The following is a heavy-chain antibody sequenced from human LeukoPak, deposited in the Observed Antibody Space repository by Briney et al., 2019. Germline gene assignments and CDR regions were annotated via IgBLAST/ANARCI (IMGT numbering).Heavy chain of an antibody. CDR2: IYYSAST. D-gene: IGHD3-9*01. J-gene: IGHJ6*04. CDR3: ARDSSYYDILTGHYYYYGMDV. Sequence: PSETLSLTCAVSGGSISSYYWSWIRQPPGKGLEWIGYIYYSASTNYNPSLKSRVTISVDTSKNQFSLKLSSVTAADTAVYYCARDSSYYDILTGHYYYYGMDVWGKGTTVTVSS. V-gene: IGHV4-59*01. CDR1: GGSISSYY.